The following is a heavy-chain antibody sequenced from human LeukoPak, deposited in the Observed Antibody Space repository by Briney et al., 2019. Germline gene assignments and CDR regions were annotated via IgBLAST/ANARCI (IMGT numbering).Heavy chain of an antibody. CDR1: GYTFTSYG. CDR3: ARVGTLQWLVYYYYYYMDV. Sequence: ASVKVSCKASGYTFTSYGISWVRQAPGQGLEWMGWISAYNGNTNYAQKLQGRVTMTTDTSTSTAYMELRSLRSDDTAVYYCARVGTLQWLVYYYYYYMDVWGKGTTVTVSS. D-gene: IGHD6-19*01. V-gene: IGHV1-18*01. CDR2: ISAYNGNT. J-gene: IGHJ6*03.